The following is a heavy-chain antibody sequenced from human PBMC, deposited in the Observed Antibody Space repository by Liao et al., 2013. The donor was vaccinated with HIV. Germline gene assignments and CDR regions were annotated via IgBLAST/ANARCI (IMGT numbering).Heavy chain of an antibody. CDR3: ARRGPDSGWSPDY. D-gene: IGHD6-19*01. V-gene: IGHV4-39*01. CDR1: GGSISSSSYY. CDR2: INGRGSV. J-gene: IGHJ4*02. Sequence: QLQLQESGPGLVKPSETLSLTCTVSGGSISSSSYYWGWIRQPPGKGLEWIGQINGRGSVTYNPSLKSRVSMSLDTSKNQFSLQLTSVIAADTAVYYCARRGPDSGWSPDYWGQGTLVTVSS.